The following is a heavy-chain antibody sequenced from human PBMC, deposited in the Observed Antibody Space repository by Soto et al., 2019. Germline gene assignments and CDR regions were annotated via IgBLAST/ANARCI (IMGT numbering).Heavy chain of an antibody. Sequence: KPSEAVSLTCAVYGGSFSVYYWSWIRQPPGKGLEWIGEINHSGSTNYNPSLKSRVTISVDTSKNQFSLKLSSVTAADTAVYYCARDLLWFGELPADYYYGMDVWGQGTTVTVSS. V-gene: IGHV4-34*01. J-gene: IGHJ6*02. CDR1: GGSFSVYY. CDR3: ARDLLWFGELPADYYYGMDV. D-gene: IGHD3-10*01. CDR2: INHSGST.